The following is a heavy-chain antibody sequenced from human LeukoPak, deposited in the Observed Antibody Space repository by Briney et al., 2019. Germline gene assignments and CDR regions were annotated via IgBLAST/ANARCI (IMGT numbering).Heavy chain of an antibody. J-gene: IGHJ5*02. CDR1: GSSISSYY. Sequence: PSETLSLTCTVSGSSISSYYWSWIRQPPGKGLEWLGYIYYSGSTNYNPSLKSRVTISVDTSKNQFSLNLTSVTTADTAVYYCARDRNYYDSSGYYRWFDPWGQGTLVTVSS. CDR2: IYYSGST. CDR3: ARDRNYYDSSGYYRWFDP. V-gene: IGHV4-59*01. D-gene: IGHD3-22*01.